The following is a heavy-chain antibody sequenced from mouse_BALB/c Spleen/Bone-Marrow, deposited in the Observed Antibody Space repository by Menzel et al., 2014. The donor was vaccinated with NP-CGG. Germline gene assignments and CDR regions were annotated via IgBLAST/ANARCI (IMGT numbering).Heavy chain of an antibody. D-gene: IGHD2-1*01. CDR2: IRNKANGYTT. J-gene: IGHJ2*01. Sequence: EVKLVESGGGLVQPGGFLRLSCATSGFTFTDHYVSWVRQPPGKALEWLGFIRNKANGYTTEYSASVKGRFTISRDNSLSIVYLQMNTLRAEDSATYYCARDYSYYFDYWGQGTTLTVSS. CDR3: ARDYSYYFDY. V-gene: IGHV7-3*02. CDR1: GFTFTDHY.